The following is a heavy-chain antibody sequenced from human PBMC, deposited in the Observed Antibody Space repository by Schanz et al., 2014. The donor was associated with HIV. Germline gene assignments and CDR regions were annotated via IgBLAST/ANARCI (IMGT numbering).Heavy chain of an antibody. CDR3: ARVPYCRSPMCYDWYFDL. CDR1: VGSFSGYY. CDR2: INHLGST. J-gene: IGHJ2*01. Sequence: QVQLQQWGAGLLKPSETLSLTCAVYVGSFSGYYWSWIRQPPGKELEWIGEINHLGSTNYNPSLKSRVARAVDTSKNQFSLGLNSVTAADTAVYYCARVPYCRSPMCYDWYFDLWGRGTLVTVSS. V-gene: IGHV4-34*02. D-gene: IGHD2-2*01.